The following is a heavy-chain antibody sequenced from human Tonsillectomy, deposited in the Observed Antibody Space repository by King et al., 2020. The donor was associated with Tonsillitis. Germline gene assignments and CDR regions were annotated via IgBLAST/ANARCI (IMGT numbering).Heavy chain of an antibody. J-gene: IGHJ5*02. CDR2: INHSGST. D-gene: IGHD3-3*01. Sequence: HVQLQQWGAGLLKPSETLSLTCAVYGGSFSGYYWSWIRQPPGKGLEWIGEINHSGSTTYNPSLKSRVTISVDTSKNQFSLKLSSVTAADTAVYYCARGVLDSDFPGGWFDPWGQGTLVTVSS. V-gene: IGHV4-34*01. CDR1: GGSFSGYY. CDR3: ARGVLDSDFPGGWFDP.